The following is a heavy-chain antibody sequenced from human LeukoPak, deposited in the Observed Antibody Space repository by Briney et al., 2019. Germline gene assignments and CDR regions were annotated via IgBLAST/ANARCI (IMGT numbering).Heavy chain of an antibody. Sequence: ASVKVSCKASQYAFTDYAVHWVRQAPGQRLEWMGSINAGNGKTKYSQSFQGRITITRDTSATTAYMELTSLTSEDTAVYYCARGRRTDVARGSYYFDYWGQGTLVSVSP. J-gene: IGHJ4*02. V-gene: IGHV1-3*01. CDR1: QYAFTDYA. CDR2: INAGNGKT. D-gene: IGHD3-10*01. CDR3: ARGRRTDVARGSYYFDY.